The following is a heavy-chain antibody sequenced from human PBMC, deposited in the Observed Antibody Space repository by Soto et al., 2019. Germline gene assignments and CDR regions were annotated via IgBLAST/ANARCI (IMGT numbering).Heavy chain of an antibody. J-gene: IGHJ4*02. D-gene: IGHD3-10*01. CDR3: ARHPVFFGSGSYSDY. Sequence: SETLSLTCTVSGDSISDSNYHWGWIRQPPGSGLEWIGTIYSSGSAYYNPSLMSRVTMSMDTSNNQFSLMLTSITAADTAVYYCARHPVFFGSGSYSDYWGQGTQVTDSS. CDR2: IYSSGSA. CDR1: GDSISDSNYH. V-gene: IGHV4-39*01.